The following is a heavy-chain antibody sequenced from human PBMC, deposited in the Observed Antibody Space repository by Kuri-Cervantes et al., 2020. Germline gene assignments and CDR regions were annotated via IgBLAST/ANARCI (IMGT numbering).Heavy chain of an antibody. D-gene: IGHD6-19*01. Sequence: ASVKVSCKASGYTFTSYDINWVRQAPGQGLEWMGIINPSGGSTSYAQKFQGRVTMTRDTSTSTVYMELSSLRSEDTAVYYCAAVAATHDYWGQGTLVTVSS. CDR3: AAVAATHDY. V-gene: IGHV1-46*01. CDR1: GYTFTSYD. CDR2: INPSGGST. J-gene: IGHJ4*02.